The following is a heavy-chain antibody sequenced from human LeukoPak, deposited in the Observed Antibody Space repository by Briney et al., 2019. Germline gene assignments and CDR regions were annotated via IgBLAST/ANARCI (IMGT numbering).Heavy chain of an antibody. D-gene: IGHD3-22*01. CDR3: ARGGRYYYDSSGYLTFDY. J-gene: IGHJ4*02. CDR1: GYTFTSYD. Sequence: ASVKVSCKASGYTFTSYDINWVRQATGQGLEWMGWMNPNSGNTGYAQKFQGRVTMTRNTSISTAYMELSSLRSEDTAVYYCARGGRYYYDSSGYLTFDYWGQGTLVTVSS. V-gene: IGHV1-8*01. CDR2: MNPNSGNT.